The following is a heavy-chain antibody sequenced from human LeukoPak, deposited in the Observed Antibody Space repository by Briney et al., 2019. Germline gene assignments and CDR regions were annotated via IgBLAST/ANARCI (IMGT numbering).Heavy chain of an antibody. CDR2: IYHSGST. Sequence: PSETLSLTCAVTGYSISSGYYWGWIRQPPGKGLEWIGSIYHSGSTYYNPSLKSRVTISVDTSKNQFSLKLSSVTAADTAVYYCARDYSGWFDPWGQGTLVTVSS. J-gene: IGHJ5*02. CDR3: ARDYSGWFDP. CDR1: GYSISSGYY. D-gene: IGHD3-10*01. V-gene: IGHV4-38-2*02.